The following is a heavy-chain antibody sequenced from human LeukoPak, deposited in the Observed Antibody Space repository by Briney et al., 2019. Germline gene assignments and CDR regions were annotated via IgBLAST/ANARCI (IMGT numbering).Heavy chain of an antibody. J-gene: IGHJ2*01. CDR1: GDSVTRIY. V-gene: IGHV4-4*07. Sequence: SETLSLTCTVSGDSVTRIYWSWIRQVAGKELEGLGRVHTSGTTYNPSLKNRVSMSVDTSRRQLSLKLTSVTAADTATYYCARGPSGSVWYFDFWGRGTLVSVSS. CDR3: ARGPSGSVWYFDF. D-gene: IGHD1-26*01. CDR2: VHTSGT.